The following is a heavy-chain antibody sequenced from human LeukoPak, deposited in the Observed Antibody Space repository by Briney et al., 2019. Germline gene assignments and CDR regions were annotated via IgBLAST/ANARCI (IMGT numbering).Heavy chain of an antibody. CDR2: IIPIFGTA. D-gene: IGHD2-21*02. V-gene: IGHV1-69*05. CDR3: MEDPYSGGDCYSSEYLQH. CDR1: GGTFSSYA. Sequence: ASVKVSCKASGGTFSSYAISWVRQAPGQGLEWMGRIIPIFGTANYAQKFQGRVTITTDESTSTAYMELSSLRSEDTAVYYCMEDPYSGGDCYSSEYLQHWGQGTLVTVSS. J-gene: IGHJ1*01.